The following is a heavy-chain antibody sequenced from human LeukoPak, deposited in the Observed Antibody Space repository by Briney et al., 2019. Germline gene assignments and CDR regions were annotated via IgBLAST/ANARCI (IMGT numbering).Heavy chain of an antibody. CDR2: IRYDGSNK. J-gene: IGHJ3*02. D-gene: IGHD2-2*01. Sequence: GGSLRLSCAASGFTFSNYDMHCVRQAPGKGLEWVAFIRYDGSNKYYADSVKGRFTISRDNSKNTLYLQMNSLRAEDTAVYYCARHDAVVPAAISAFDIWGQGTMVTVSS. CDR1: GFTFSNYD. V-gene: IGHV3-30*02. CDR3: ARHDAVVPAAISAFDI.